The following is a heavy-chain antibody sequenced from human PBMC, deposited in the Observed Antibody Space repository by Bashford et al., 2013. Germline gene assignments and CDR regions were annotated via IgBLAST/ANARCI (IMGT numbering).Heavy chain of an antibody. CDR1: GFTFSSYA. Sequence: GGSLRLSCAASGFTFSSYAMHWVRQAPGKGLEWVAVISYDGSNKYYADSVKGRFTISRDNSKNTLYLQMNSLRAEDTAVYYCARESWFDPWGRGTLVTVSS. CDR3: ARESWFDP. V-gene: IGHV3-30-3*01. CDR2: ISYDGSNK. J-gene: IGHJ5*02.